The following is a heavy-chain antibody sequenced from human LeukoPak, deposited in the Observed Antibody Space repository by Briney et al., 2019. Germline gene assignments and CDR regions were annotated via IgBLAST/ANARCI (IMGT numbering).Heavy chain of an antibody. J-gene: IGHJ4*02. CDR3: ARESSGCSGRNCYVDY. CDR1: GFTFSSYN. V-gene: IGHV3-21*01. CDR2: ISSSSNYI. Sequence: GGSLRLSCAASGFTFSSYNMNWVRQAPGKGLEWVSSISSSSNYIYYADSVKGRSTISRDNAKNSLYLQMNSLRAEDTAVYYCARESSGCSGRNCYVDYWGQGTLVTVSS. D-gene: IGHD2-15*01.